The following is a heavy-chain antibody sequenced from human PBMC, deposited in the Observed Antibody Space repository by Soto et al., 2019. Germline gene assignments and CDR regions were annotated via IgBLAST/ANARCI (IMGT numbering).Heavy chain of an antibody. CDR1: GGSTSSGDYY. J-gene: IGHJ6*01. Sequence: SQTLSLTCTVSGGSTSSGDYYWSWIRQPPGKGLEWIGYIYYSGSTYYNPSLKSRVTISVDTSKNQFSLKLSSVTAADTAVYYCARLYYFFWSGYTRTNVVIADVLGKGTTVIGSS. CDR3: ARLYYFFWSGYTRTNVVIADV. D-gene: IGHD3-3*01. V-gene: IGHV4-30-4*01. CDR2: IYYSGST.